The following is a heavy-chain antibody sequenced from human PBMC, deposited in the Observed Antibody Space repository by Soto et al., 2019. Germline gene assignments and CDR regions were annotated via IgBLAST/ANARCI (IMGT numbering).Heavy chain of an antibody. J-gene: IGHJ6*02. Sequence: ASVKVSCKASGYTFTSYYMHWVRQAPGQGLEWMGIINPSGGSTSYAQKFQGRVTMTRDTSTSTVYMELSSLRSEDTAVYYCARGGSIRGINYYYGMDVWGQGTTVTVSS. CDR3: ARGGSIRGINYYYGMDV. V-gene: IGHV1-46*01. CDR2: INPSGGST. D-gene: IGHD1-26*01. CDR1: GYTFTSYY.